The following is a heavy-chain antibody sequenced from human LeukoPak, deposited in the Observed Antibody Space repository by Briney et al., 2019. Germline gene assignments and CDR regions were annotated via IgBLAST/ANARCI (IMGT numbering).Heavy chain of an antibody. CDR3: ARAKYSSSWYTGAFDI. D-gene: IGHD6-13*01. V-gene: IGHV1-2*02. J-gene: IGHJ3*02. CDR2: INPNSGGT. Sequence: ASVKVSCKASGYTFTGYYMHWVRQAPGQGLEWMGWINPNSGGTNYAQKFQGRVTMTRDTSISTAYMELSRLRSDDTAVYYCARAKYSSSWYTGAFDIWGQGTMVTVSS. CDR1: GYTFTGYY.